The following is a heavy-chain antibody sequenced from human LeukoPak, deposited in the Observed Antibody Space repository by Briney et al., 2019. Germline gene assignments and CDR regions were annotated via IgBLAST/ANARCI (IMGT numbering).Heavy chain of an antibody. Sequence: ASVKVSCKISGYTLPEVSIHWVRQAPGKGLEWMGGFDPEQGETIYAQEFQGRVSMPEDTSTDTAYMELSSLRSEDTAVYYCATDLTGTTTGHYWGQGTLVIVPS. D-gene: IGHD1-20*01. J-gene: IGHJ4*02. V-gene: IGHV1-24*01. CDR2: FDPEQGET. CDR1: GYTLPEVS. CDR3: ATDLTGTTTGHY.